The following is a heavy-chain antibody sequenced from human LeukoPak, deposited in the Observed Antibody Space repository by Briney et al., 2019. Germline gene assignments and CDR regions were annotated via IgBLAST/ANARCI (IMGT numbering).Heavy chain of an antibody. CDR3: ARGRSGLDC. V-gene: IGHV3-23*01. CDR1: GFIFSSYS. CDR2: ITGSGGNT. D-gene: IGHD2-15*01. Sequence: GGSLRLSCAASGFIFSSYSMSWVRQAPGKGLEWVSVITGSGGNTYYADSVKGRFTISRDNSKNTLYLQMNSLRAEDTAVYYCARGRSGLDCWGQGTLVTVSS. J-gene: IGHJ4*02.